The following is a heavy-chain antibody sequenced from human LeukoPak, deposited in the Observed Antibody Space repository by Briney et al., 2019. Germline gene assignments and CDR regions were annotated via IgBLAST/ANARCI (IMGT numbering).Heavy chain of an antibody. Sequence: GGSLRLSCAASGFTFSSYAMSWVRQAPGKGLEWVSAISGSGARTYYADSVKGRFTISRDNSKNTLYLQMDSLRAEDTAVYYCAKEDRYGAKNYWGQGTLVTVSS. CDR2: ISGSGART. V-gene: IGHV3-23*01. J-gene: IGHJ4*02. D-gene: IGHD4-17*01. CDR1: GFTFSSYA. CDR3: AKEDRYGAKNY.